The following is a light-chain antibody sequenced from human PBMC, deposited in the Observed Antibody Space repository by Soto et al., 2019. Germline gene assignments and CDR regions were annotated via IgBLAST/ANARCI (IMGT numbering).Light chain of an antibody. Sequence: QPVLTQPPSVSGAPGQRVTISCTGSSSNIGAGYDVHWYQKLPGTAPKLLIYDNSNRPSGVPDRFSGSKSGTSASLAITGLQAEDEADYYCQSYASNLSGPDVVFGGGTKLTVL. CDR1: SSNIGAGYD. CDR2: DNS. J-gene: IGLJ2*01. V-gene: IGLV1-40*01. CDR3: QSYASNLSGPDVV.